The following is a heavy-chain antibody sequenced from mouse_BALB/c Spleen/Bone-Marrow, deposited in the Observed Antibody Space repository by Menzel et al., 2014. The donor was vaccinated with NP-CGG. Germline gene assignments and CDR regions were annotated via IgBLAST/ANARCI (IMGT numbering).Heavy chain of an antibody. CDR1: GFNIKDTY. J-gene: IGHJ3*01. V-gene: IGHV14-3*02. Sequence: EVKLVESGAELVKPGASVKLSCTASGFNIKDTYMHWVKQRPEQGLEWIGSIDPANGNAKYDQKFQGKATITVDTSSNTGSLQLNSSTPEAEAVYYCDAYCCGSSYGFAYWGQGTLVTVSA. D-gene: IGHD1-1*01. CDR2: IDPANGNA. CDR3: DAYCCGSSYGFAY.